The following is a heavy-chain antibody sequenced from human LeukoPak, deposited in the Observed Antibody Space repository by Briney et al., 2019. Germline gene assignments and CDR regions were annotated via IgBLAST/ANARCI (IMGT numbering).Heavy chain of an antibody. J-gene: IGHJ2*01. CDR1: GGSISSYY. CDR2: IYYSGST. D-gene: IGHD2-15*01. Sequence: PSETLSLTCTVSGGSISSYYWSWIRQPPGKGLEWIGYIYYSGSTNYNPSLKSRVTISVDTSKNQFSLKLSSVTAADTAVYYCASERWWPDWYFDLWGRGTLVTVSS. V-gene: IGHV4-59*01. CDR3: ASERWWPDWYFDL.